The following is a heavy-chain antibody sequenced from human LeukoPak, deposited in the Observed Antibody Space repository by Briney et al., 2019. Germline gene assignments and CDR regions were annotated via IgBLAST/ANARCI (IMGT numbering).Heavy chain of an antibody. CDR3: AKVPRSVAGTDY. CDR2: ISYDGSNK. CDR1: GFTFSSFA. V-gene: IGHV3-30-3*01. Sequence: PGGSLRLSCAASGFTFSSFAMHWVRQAPGKGLEWVALISYDGSNKYYADSVKGRFTVSRDNSKNTLYLQMNSLRAEDTAVYYCAKVPRSVAGTDYWGQGTLVTVSS. D-gene: IGHD6-19*01. J-gene: IGHJ4*02.